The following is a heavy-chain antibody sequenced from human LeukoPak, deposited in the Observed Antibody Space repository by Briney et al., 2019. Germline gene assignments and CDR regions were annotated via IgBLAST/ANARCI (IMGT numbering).Heavy chain of an antibody. D-gene: IGHD3-9*01. Sequence: GGSLRLSCEVSGFIVNSKYMSWIRQAPGKELEWVSVMYSGGTAFYADSVRGRFTISRDNSKNTLYLQMNSLRAEDTAVYYCARGGRSTYFDWSPDYWGQGTLVTVSS. J-gene: IGHJ4*02. CDR3: ARGGRSTYFDWSPDY. V-gene: IGHV3-53*01. CDR1: GFIVNSKY. CDR2: MYSGGTA.